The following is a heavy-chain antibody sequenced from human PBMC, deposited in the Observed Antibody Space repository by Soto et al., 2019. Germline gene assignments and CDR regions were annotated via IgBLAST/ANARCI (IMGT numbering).Heavy chain of an antibody. CDR3: ARDTMVRGVIIDYYYGMDV. J-gene: IGHJ6*02. V-gene: IGHV1-69*13. CDR2: IIPIFGTA. D-gene: IGHD3-10*01. CDR1: GGTFSSYA. Sequence: SVKVSCKASGGTFSSYAISWVRQAPGQGLEWMGGIIPIFGTANYAQKFQGRVTITADESTSTAYMELSSLRSEDTAVYYCARDTMVRGVIIDYYYGMDVWGQGSTVTVSS.